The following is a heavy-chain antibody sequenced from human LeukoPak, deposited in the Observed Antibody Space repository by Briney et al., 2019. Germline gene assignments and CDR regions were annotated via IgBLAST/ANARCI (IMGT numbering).Heavy chain of an antibody. D-gene: IGHD5-18*01. CDR2: ISSSGNII. CDR3: ARATAADTAMIYFDY. J-gene: IGHJ4*02. CDR1: GFAFSNYY. V-gene: IGHV3-11*01. Sequence: PGGSLRLSCAASGFAFSNYYMSWIRQAPGKGLEWVSYISSSGNIIYSADSVKGRFTISRDNAKNSLYLQINSLRAEDTAVYYCARATAADTAMIYFDYWGQGTLVTVSS.